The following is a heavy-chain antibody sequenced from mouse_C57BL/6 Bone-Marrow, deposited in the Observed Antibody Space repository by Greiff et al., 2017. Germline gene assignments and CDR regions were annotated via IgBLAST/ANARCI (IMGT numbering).Heavy chain of an antibody. CDR3: AAIYYDYGIWYVDV. CDR2: ISSGSSTI. V-gene: IGHV5-17*01. J-gene: IGHJ1*03. D-gene: IGHD2-4*01. Sequence: EVKLVESGGGLVRPGGSLKLSCAASGFTFSDYGMHWVRQAPEKGLAWVAYISSGSSTIYYADTVKGGFTISRDNAKNTLFLQMTSLRSEDTAMYYCAAIYYDYGIWYVDVWGTGTTVTVSS. CDR1: GFTFSDYG.